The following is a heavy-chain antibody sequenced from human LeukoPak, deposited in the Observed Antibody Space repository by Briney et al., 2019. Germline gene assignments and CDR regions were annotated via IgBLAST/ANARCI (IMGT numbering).Heavy chain of an antibody. CDR3: VRGGFTTSWYWYH. D-gene: IGHD2-2*01. CDR1: GFTFSSNL. CDR2: IKQDGSER. V-gene: IGHV3-7*01. Sequence: GGSLRLSCAASGFTFSSNLMTWVRQAPEKGLEWVADIKQDGSERHYVDSVKGRFTISRDNAKNSLYLQMNSLRAEDTAVYYCVRGGFTTSWYWYHWGQGALVTVSS. J-gene: IGHJ5*02.